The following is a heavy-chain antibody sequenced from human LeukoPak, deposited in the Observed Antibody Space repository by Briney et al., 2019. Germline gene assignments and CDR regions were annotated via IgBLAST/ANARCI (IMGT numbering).Heavy chain of an antibody. D-gene: IGHD6-6*01. CDR3: ARASLLVRAYYYYMDV. CDR1: GGPISSYY. J-gene: IGHJ6*03. V-gene: IGHV4-59*01. CDR2: IYYSGST. Sequence: PSETLSLTCTVSGGPISSYYWSWIRQPPGKGLEWIGYIYYSGSTNYNPSLKSRVTISVDTSKNQFSLKLSSVTAADTAVYYCARASLLVRAYYYYMDVWGKGTTVTVSS.